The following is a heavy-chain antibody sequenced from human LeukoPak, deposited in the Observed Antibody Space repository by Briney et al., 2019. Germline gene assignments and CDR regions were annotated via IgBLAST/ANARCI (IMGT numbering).Heavy chain of an antibody. CDR2: ISSSSSYI. Sequence: GGSLRLSCAASGFTFSSYSMNWVRQAPGKGLEWVSSISSSSSYIYYADSVKGRFTISRDNAKNSLYLQMNSLRAEDTAVYYCAKEVVVVAVDAFDIWGQGTMVTVSS. D-gene: IGHD2-15*01. CDR1: GFTFSSYS. J-gene: IGHJ3*02. V-gene: IGHV3-21*04. CDR3: AKEVVVVAVDAFDI.